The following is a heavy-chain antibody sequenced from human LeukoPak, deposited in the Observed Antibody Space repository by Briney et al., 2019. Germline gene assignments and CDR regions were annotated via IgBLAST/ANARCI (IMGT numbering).Heavy chain of an antibody. CDR1: GGSFSGYY. CDR2: INHRGST. CDR3: AREGFSRGYYQYYYMDV. J-gene: IGHJ6*03. V-gene: IGHV4-34*01. D-gene: IGHD3-3*02. Sequence: SETLSLTCAVYGGSFSGYYWSWIRQPPGKGLEWIGEINHRGSTNYNPSLKSRVTISVDTSKNQFSLKLSSVTAADTAVYYCAREGFSRGYYQYYYMDVWGKGTTVTVSS.